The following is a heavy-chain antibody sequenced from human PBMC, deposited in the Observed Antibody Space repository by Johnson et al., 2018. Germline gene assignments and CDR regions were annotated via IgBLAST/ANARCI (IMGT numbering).Heavy chain of an antibody. CDR2: IVVGSGNT. CDR1: GFTFTSSA. J-gene: IGHJ3*02. CDR3: AAGAATDAFDI. V-gene: IGHV1-58*01. D-gene: IGHD2-15*01. Sequence: QLVECGPEVKKPGTSVKVSCKASGFTFTSSAVQWLRQARGQRLEWIGWIVVGSGNTTYEPKFQERVTITRDMSTSTASMDLSSLGSEDTAVYYCAAGAATDAFDIWGQGTMVTVSS.